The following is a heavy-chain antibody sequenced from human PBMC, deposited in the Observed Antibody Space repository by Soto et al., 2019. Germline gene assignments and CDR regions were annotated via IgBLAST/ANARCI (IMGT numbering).Heavy chain of an antibody. D-gene: IGHD1-7*01. J-gene: IGHJ5*02. CDR3: AKGWHRNYSGSWFDT. Sequence: GGSLRLSCAASGFTFSSYAMSWVRQAPGKGLEWVSAISGSGGSTYYADSVKGRFTISRDNSKNTLYLQMNSLRAEDTAVYYCAKGWHRNYSGSWFDTWGQGTLVTVSS. CDR1: GFTFSSYA. V-gene: IGHV3-23*01. CDR2: ISGSGGST.